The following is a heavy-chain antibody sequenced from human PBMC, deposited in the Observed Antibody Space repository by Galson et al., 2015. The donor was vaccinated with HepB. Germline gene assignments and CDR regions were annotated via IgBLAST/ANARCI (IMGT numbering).Heavy chain of an antibody. CDR2: ISNGGSFK. CDR3: ARDRGSGGPDAKRPTQSYYYGMDV. V-gene: IGHV3-11*01. CDR1: GFTLSDYY. D-gene: IGHD3-10*01. Sequence: SLRLSCAASGFTLSDYYMNWIRQAPGKGLEWVPYISNGGSFKDYADSVKGRFTISRGYAKNSLYLQMNSLRVEDTAVYYCARDRGSGGPDAKRPTQSYYYGMDVWGQGTTVTVSS. J-gene: IGHJ6*02.